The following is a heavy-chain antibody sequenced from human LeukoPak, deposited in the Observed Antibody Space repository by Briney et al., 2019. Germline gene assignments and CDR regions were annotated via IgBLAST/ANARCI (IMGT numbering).Heavy chain of an antibody. CDR2: IYTSGST. V-gene: IGHV4-61*02. D-gene: IGHD6-13*01. CDR1: GGSISSDSYY. J-gene: IGHJ6*03. Sequence: SETLSLTCTVSGGSISSDSYYWSWIRQPAGKGLEWIGRIYTSGSTNYNPSLKSRVTMSVDTSKNQFSLKLSSVTAADTAVYYCARDLVIKYSSSQYYYYYYYMDVWGKGTTVTVSS. CDR3: ARDLVIKYSSSQYYYYYYYMDV.